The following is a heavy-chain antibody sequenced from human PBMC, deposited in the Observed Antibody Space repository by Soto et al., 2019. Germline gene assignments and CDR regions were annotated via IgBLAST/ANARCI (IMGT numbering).Heavy chain of an antibody. V-gene: IGHV3-48*01. J-gene: IGHJ5*02. CDR1: GFTFGAHY. CDR3: ARDTEGSSGP. CDR2: ISSSSSTI. D-gene: IGHD6-19*01. Sequence: GGSLRLSCAASGFTFGAHYMDLVRQAPGKGLEWVSYISSSSSTIYYADSVKGRFTISRDNAKNSLYLQMNSLRAEDTAVYYCARDTEGSSGPWGQGTLVTVSS.